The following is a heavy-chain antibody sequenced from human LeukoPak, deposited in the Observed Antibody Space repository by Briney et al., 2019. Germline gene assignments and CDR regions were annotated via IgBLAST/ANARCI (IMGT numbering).Heavy chain of an antibody. CDR3: AKGSYSGSYRSIDY. V-gene: IGHV3-23*01. CDR2: ITSAVTT. CDR1: GFIFSSYA. D-gene: IGHD1-26*01. J-gene: IGHJ4*02. Sequence: GGSLRLSCAASGFIFSSYAMSWVRQAPGKGLEWVSGITSAVTTYYADSVKGRFTISRDSSKNTLYLQMNSLRAEDTAVYYCAKGSYSGSYRSIDYWGQGTLVTVSS.